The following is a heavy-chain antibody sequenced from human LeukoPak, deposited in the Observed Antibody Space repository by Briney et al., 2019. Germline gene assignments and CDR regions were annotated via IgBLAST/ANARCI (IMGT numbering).Heavy chain of an antibody. CDR1: GGSISSSSYY. J-gene: IGHJ4*02. Sequence: SETLSLTCTVSGGSISSSSYYWGWIRQPPGKGLEWIGEINHSGSTNYNPSLKSRVTISVDTSKNQFSLKLSSVTAADTAVYYCARLKGYSYGSTGGDYWGQGTLVTVSS. D-gene: IGHD5-18*01. V-gene: IGHV4-39*07. CDR2: INHSGST. CDR3: ARLKGYSYGSTGGDY.